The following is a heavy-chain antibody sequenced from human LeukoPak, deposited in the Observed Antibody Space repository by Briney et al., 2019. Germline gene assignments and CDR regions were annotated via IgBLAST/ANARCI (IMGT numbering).Heavy chain of an antibody. J-gene: IGHJ5*02. CDR3: AGNWVITFGGPTQWGWFDH. Sequence: SQTLSLTCTVSGGSIGSGSYDWSWIRQPAGKGLEWIGRIYTSGSTNYNPSLKSRVTISVDTSKNQFSLKLSSVTAADTAVYYCAGNWVITFGGPTQWGWFDHWGQGTLVTVSS. D-gene: IGHD3-16*01. CDR2: IYTSGST. CDR1: GGSIGSGSYD. V-gene: IGHV4-61*02.